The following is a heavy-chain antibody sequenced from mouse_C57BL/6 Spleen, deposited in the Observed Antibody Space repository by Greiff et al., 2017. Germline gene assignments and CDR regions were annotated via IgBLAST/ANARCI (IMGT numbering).Heavy chain of an antibody. V-gene: IGHV2-2*01. Sequence: VKLMESGPGLVQPSQSLSITCTVSGFSLTSYGVHWVRQSPGKGLEWLGVIWSGGSTDYNAAFISRLSISKDNSKSQVFFKMNSLQADDTAIYYCARNAYSYYYAMDYWGQGTSVTVSS. CDR3: ARNAYSYYYAMDY. CDR2: IWSGGST. CDR1: GFSLTSYG. D-gene: IGHD2-12*01. J-gene: IGHJ4*01.